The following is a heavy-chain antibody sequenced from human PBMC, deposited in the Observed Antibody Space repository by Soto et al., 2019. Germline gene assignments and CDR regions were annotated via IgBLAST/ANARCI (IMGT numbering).Heavy chain of an antibody. V-gene: IGHV4-34*02. CDR2: IDHSGST. J-gene: IGHJ3*01. CDR1: GGSFSGYY. Sequence: QVQLQQWGAGLLKPSETLSLTCAVSGGSFSGYYWNWIRQPPGKGLEWIGEIDHSGSTTYNPSLKSRFTISVDTSKRDISLKLTSVTAADTAVYYCAGETSDYDFLTAPTTFDFWGQGTMVTVSS. D-gene: IGHD3-9*01. CDR3: AGETSDYDFLTAPTTFDF.